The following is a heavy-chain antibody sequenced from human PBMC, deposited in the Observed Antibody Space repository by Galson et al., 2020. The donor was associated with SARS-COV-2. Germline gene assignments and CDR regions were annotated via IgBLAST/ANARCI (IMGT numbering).Heavy chain of an antibody. J-gene: IGHJ5*02. Sequence: SETLSLTCTVSGGSISSYYWSWIRQPPGKGLEWIGYIYYSGSTNYNPSLKSRVTISVDTSKNQFSLKLSSVTAADTAVYYCARGPKLRYFDWLGQWFDPWGQGTLVTVSS. CDR1: GGSISSYY. V-gene: IGHV4-59*01. CDR2: IYYSGST. D-gene: IGHD3-9*01. CDR3: ARGPKLRYFDWLGQWFDP.